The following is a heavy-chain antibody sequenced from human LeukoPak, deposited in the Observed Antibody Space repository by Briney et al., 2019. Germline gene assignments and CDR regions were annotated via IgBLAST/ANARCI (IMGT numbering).Heavy chain of an antibody. CDR2: IYYSGST. J-gene: IGHJ4*02. Sequence: SETLSLTCTVSGGSISSYYWSWIRQPPGRGLEWIGYIYYSGSTDYNPSLKSRVTISVDTSKNQFSLKLSSVTAADTAVYYCARDYYGSGSFLDYWGQGTLVTVSS. CDR3: ARDYYGSGSFLDY. D-gene: IGHD3-10*01. V-gene: IGHV4-59*01. CDR1: GGSISSYY.